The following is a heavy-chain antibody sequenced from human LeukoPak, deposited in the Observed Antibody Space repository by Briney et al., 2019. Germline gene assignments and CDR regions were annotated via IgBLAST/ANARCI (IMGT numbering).Heavy chain of an antibody. J-gene: IGHJ4*02. D-gene: IGHD3-9*01. CDR1: GYTFTSYD. V-gene: IGHV1-8*03. CDR2: MNPNSGNT. Sequence: GASVKVSCKASGYTFTSYDINWVRQATGQGLEWMGWMNPNSGNTGYAQKFQGRVTITRNTSISTAYMELSSLRSEDTAVYYCARSSYDILTGYPLLISEWGQGTLVTVSS. CDR3: ARSSYDILTGYPLLISE.